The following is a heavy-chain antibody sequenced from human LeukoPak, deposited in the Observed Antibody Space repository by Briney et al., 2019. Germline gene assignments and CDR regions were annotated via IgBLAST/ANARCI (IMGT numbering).Heavy chain of an antibody. CDR3: ARYVAGPYYYDSSGPYFDY. CDR1: GFTFGDYY. Sequence: GGSLRLSCAASGFTFGDYYMGWIRQAPGKGLEWVSHISSSGSTIYYADSLKGRFTISRDNAKNSLYLQMNSLRAEDTAVYYCARYVAGPYYYDSSGPYFDYWGQGTLVTVSS. V-gene: IGHV3-11*01. D-gene: IGHD3-22*01. J-gene: IGHJ4*02. CDR2: ISSSGSTI.